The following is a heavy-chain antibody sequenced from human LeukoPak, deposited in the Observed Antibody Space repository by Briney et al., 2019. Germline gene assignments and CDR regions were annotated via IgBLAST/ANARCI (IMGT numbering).Heavy chain of an antibody. J-gene: IGHJ4*02. CDR2: IIAYSGNT. CDR1: GYTFTNYG. Sequence: GASVKVSCKASGYTFTNYGISWVRQAPGQGLEWMGCIIAYSGNTNYAQNLQGRVTMTTDTSTSTAYMELRSLRSDDTAVYYCARAPDDYDFWSGPFDYWGRGTLVTVSS. D-gene: IGHD3-3*01. V-gene: IGHV1-18*01. CDR3: ARAPDDYDFWSGPFDY.